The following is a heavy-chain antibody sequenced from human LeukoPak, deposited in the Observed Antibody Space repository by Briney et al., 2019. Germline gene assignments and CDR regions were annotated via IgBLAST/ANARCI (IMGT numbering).Heavy chain of an antibody. V-gene: IGHV3-15*01. Sequence: GGSLRLSCAASGFTFSNAWMSWVRQAPGKGLEWVGRIKSKTDGGTTDYAAPVKGRFTISRDDSKNTLYLQMNSLRAEDTAVYYCAKVGVSYIEYSSSSYDYWGQGTLVTVSS. D-gene: IGHD6-6*01. CDR1: GFTFSNAW. CDR2: IKSKTDGGTT. CDR3: AKVGVSYIEYSSSSYDY. J-gene: IGHJ4*02.